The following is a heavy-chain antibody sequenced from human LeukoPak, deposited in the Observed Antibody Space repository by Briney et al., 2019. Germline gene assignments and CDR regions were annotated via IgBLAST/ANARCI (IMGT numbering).Heavy chain of an antibody. V-gene: IGHV1-69*05. CDR3: ARGELGDSSGFSIFDY. CDR2: VIAIFGRV. Sequence: ASVKVSCKPSRGTFSSYGISWVRQAPGQGLEWMGGVIAIFGRVKYGQKFQGRATITTDESTSTAYMELSSLTSEDTGVYYCARGELGDSSGFSIFDYWGQGTLVTVSS. J-gene: IGHJ4*02. D-gene: IGHD3-22*01. CDR1: RGTFSSYG.